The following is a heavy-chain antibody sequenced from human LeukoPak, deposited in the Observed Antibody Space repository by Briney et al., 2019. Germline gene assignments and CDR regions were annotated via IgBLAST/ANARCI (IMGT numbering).Heavy chain of an antibody. Sequence: GGSLRLSCAASGFTFSSYAMSWVRQAPGKGLEWVSAISGSGGSTYYADSMKGRFTISRDNSKNTLYLQMNSLRAEDTAVYYCAGLRGFPVNRPYYWGQGTLVTVSS. D-gene: IGHD3-16*01. CDR2: ISGSGGST. CDR1: GFTFSSYA. V-gene: IGHV3-23*01. J-gene: IGHJ4*02. CDR3: AGLRGFPVNRPYY.